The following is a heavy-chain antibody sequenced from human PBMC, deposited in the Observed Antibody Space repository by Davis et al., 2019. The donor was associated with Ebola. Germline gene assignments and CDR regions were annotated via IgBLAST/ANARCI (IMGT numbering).Heavy chain of an antibody. D-gene: IGHD5-12*01. CDR1: GYTFTSYG. V-gene: IGHV1-18*01. J-gene: IGHJ6*02. CDR3: AREGIVATIRHYYYGMDV. Sequence: ASVNVSCKASGYTFTSYGISWVRQAPGQGLEWMGWISAYNGNTNYAQKLQGRVTMTTDTSTSTAYMELRSLRSDDTAVYYCAREGIVATIRHYYYGMDVWGQGTTVTVSS. CDR2: ISAYNGNT.